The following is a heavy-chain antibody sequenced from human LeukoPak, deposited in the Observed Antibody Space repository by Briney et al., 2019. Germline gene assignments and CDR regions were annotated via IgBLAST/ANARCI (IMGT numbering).Heavy chain of an antibody. J-gene: IGHJ4*02. Sequence: PGGSLRLSCAASGFTFSSYSMNWVRQAPGKGLEWVSSISSSSSYIYYADSVKGRFTISRDNAKNSLYLQMNSLRAEDTAVYYCATYCSSTSCPDDYFDYWGQGTLVTVSS. D-gene: IGHD2-2*01. CDR1: GFTFSSYS. V-gene: IGHV3-21*01. CDR3: ATYCSSTSCPDDYFDY. CDR2: ISSSSSYI.